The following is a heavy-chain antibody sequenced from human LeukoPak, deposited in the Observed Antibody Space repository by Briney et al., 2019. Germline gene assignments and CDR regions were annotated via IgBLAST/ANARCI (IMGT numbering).Heavy chain of an antibody. V-gene: IGHV4-39*01. CDR3: AASTGKRWLQFIPY. CDR1: GGSISSSRYY. CDR2: IYYSGST. Sequence: SETLSLTCTVSGGSISSSRYYWGWIRQPPGKGLEWIGSIYYSGSTYYNPSLKSRVTISVDTSKNQFSLKLSSVTAADTAVYYCAASTGKRWLQFIPYWGQGTLVTVSS. J-gene: IGHJ4*02. D-gene: IGHD5-12*01.